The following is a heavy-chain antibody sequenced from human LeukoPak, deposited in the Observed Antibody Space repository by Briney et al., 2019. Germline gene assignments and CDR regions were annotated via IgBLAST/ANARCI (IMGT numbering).Heavy chain of an antibody. CDR1: GFTFSDYY. Sequence: GGPLRLSCRASGFTFSDYYMTWLRQAPGKGLEWVSYISTSGSTIYYADSVKGRITVSRDNAKNSLYLHMNSLRAEDTAVYYCARDFWSGYWDFDYWGQGTLVTVSS. V-gene: IGHV3-11*04. CDR2: ISTSGSTI. J-gene: IGHJ4*02. D-gene: IGHD3-3*01. CDR3: ARDFWSGYWDFDY.